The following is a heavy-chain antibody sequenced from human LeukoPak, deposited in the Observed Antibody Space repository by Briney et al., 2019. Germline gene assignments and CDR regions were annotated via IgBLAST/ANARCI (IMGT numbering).Heavy chain of an antibody. Sequence: PSETLSLTCTVSGGSVSSGSYYWSWIRQPPGKGLEWIGYIYYSGSTNYNASLKSRVTISVETSKNQFSLKLSSVTSADTDVYYCGRFAARRNIVLMVYATKGEYYFDYWGQGTLVTVSS. CDR2: IYYSGST. D-gene: IGHD2-8*01. CDR3: GRFAARRNIVLMVYATKGEYYFDY. J-gene: IGHJ4*02. V-gene: IGHV4-61*01. CDR1: GGSVSSGSYY.